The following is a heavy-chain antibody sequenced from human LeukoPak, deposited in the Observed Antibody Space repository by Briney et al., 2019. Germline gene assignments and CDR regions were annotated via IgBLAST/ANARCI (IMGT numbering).Heavy chain of an antibody. J-gene: IGHJ5*02. D-gene: IGHD3-3*01. Sequence: PSETLSLTCTVSGGSISSYYWSWIRQPPGKGLEWIGYSYYSGSTYYNPSLKSRVTISVDRSKNQFSRKLNSVTAADTAVYYCARSGGYYNWFDPWGQGTLVTVSS. CDR2: SYYSGST. CDR1: GGSISSYY. CDR3: ARSGGYYNWFDP. V-gene: IGHV4-59*08.